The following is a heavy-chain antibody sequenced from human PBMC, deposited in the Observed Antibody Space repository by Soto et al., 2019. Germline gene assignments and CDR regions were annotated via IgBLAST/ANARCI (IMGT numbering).Heavy chain of an antibody. J-gene: IGHJ4*02. CDR3: ARGSEPAYSSWYVNGDY. D-gene: IGHD6-19*01. Sequence: GASVKVSCKASGYTFTSYAIHWVRQAPGQRPEWMGWINAGNGNTKYSQNFQGRVTITRDTSASTAYMEVSGLRFEDTAVYYCARGSEPAYSSWYVNGDYWGQGTLVTVSS. CDR1: GYTFTSYA. V-gene: IGHV1-3*01. CDR2: INAGNGNT.